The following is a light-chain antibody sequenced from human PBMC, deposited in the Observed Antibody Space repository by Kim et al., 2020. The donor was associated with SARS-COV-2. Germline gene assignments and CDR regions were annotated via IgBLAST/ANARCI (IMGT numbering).Light chain of an antibody. V-gene: IGKV3-15*01. CDR2: AAS. CDR1: QGVRSN. Sequence: VAPGERATLSCTASQGVRSNLAWYQQKPGQAPRRLISAASTRATGIPVRFSGGGSGTDFTLTISSLQSEDFAVYYCQQYDKWPRTFGEGTKVDIK. J-gene: IGKJ1*01. CDR3: QQYDKWPRT.